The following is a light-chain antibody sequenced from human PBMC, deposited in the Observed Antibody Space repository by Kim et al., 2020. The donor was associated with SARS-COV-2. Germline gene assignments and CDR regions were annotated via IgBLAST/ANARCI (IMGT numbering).Light chain of an antibody. J-gene: IGLJ3*02. CDR3: QTWGTGIRV. CDR1: SGHSSYA. Sequence: SIKLTGTLSSGHSSYAIAWHQQQPEKGPRYLMKLNSDGSHSKGDGIPDRFSGSSSGAERYLTISSLQSEDEADYYCQTWGTGIRVFGGGTQLTVL. V-gene: IGLV4-69*01. CDR2: LNSDGSH.